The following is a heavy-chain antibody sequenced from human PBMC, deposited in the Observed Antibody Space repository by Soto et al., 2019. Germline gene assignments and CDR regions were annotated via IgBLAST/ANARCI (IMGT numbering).Heavy chain of an antibody. J-gene: IGHJ4*02. V-gene: IGHV1-18*04. Sequence: GASVKVSCKASGYTFTSFGISWVRQAPGQGLEWMGWISAYNGNTNYAQKLQGRVTMTTDTSTSTAYMELRSLRSDDTAVYYCARDNVIAAAGPVDYWGQGTLVTVSS. CDR3: ARDNVIAAAGPVDY. CDR1: GYTFTSFG. D-gene: IGHD6-13*01. CDR2: ISAYNGNT.